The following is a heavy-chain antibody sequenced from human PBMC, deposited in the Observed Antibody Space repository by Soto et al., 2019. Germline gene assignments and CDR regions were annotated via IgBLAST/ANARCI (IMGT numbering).Heavy chain of an antibody. CDR2: INPNSGGT. D-gene: IGHD5-18*01. CDR1: GYTFTGYY. Sequence: ASVKVSCKASGYTFTGYYMHWVRQAPGQGLEWMGWINPNSGGTNYAQKFQGRVTMTRDTSISTAYMELSRLRSDDTAVYYCARSSWIQLWRYYFDYWGQGTLVTV. V-gene: IGHV1-2*02. J-gene: IGHJ4*02. CDR3: ARSSWIQLWRYYFDY.